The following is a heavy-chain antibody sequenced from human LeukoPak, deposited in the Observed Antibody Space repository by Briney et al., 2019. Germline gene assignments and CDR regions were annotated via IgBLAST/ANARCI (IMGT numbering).Heavy chain of an antibody. CDR2: INEDGSEK. V-gene: IGHV3-7*01. CDR3: ARAAYYDFWSGYKYYFDY. J-gene: IGHJ4*02. Sequence: PGGSLRLSCAASRFTFSSYGMSWVRQAPGKGLEWVAKINEDGSEKHYVDSVKGRFTISRDNAKNSLYLQMNSLRAEDTAVYYCARAAYYDFWSGYKYYFDYWGQGTLLTVSS. CDR1: RFTFSSYG. D-gene: IGHD3-3*01.